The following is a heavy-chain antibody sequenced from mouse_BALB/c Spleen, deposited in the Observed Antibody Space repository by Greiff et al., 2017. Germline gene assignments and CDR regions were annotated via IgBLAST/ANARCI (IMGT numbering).Heavy chain of an antibody. CDR2: IEPANADT. CDR1: GFNIKDTY. V-gene: IGHV14-3*02. Sequence: VQLQQSGAELVKPGASVKLSCTASGFNIKDTYMHWVKQRPEQGLEWIGRIEPANADTKYDPKFQGKATITADTSSNTAYLQLSSLTSEDTAVYYCARDYGSSYVGDFDYWGQGTTLTVSS. CDR3: ARDYGSSYVGDFDY. J-gene: IGHJ2*01. D-gene: IGHD1-1*01.